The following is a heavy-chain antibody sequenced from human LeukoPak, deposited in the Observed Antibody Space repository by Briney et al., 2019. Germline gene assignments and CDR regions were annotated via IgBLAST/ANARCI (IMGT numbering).Heavy chain of an antibody. CDR3: ARVVGDGYNIPDY. D-gene: IGHD5-24*01. CDR1: GESFSSYY. CDR2: INHSGNT. J-gene: IGHJ4*02. V-gene: IGHV4-34*01. Sequence: PSETLSLTCAVYGESFSSYYWSWIRQPPGKGLEWIGEINHSGNTNYNPSLKSRVTISVDTSKNQFSLKLSSVTAADTAVCYCARVVGDGYNIPDYWGQGTLVTVSS.